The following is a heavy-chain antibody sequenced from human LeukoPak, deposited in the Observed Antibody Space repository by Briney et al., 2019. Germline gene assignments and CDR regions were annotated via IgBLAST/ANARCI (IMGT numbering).Heavy chain of an antibody. D-gene: IGHD5-24*01. Sequence: GGSLRLSCAASGLTFRSYAMTWVRQAPGKGLEWVSTNSGSGDTTYFADSVKGRFTISRDNSKNRLYLQMNSLRDEDTAVYYCAKDRGYNYPFRYFDYWGQGTLITVSS. J-gene: IGHJ4*02. CDR3: AKDRGYNYPFRYFDY. V-gene: IGHV3-23*01. CDR1: GLTFRSYA. CDR2: NSGSGDTT.